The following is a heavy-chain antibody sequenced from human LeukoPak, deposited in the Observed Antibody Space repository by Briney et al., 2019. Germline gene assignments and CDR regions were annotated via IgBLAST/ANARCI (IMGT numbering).Heavy chain of an antibody. CDR1: GFTFSSYA. J-gene: IGHJ4*02. CDR2: ISYDGSNK. Sequence: GGSLRLSCAASGFTFSSYAMHWVRQAPGKGLEWVAVISYDGSNKYYADSVKGRFTISRDNSKNTLYLQMNSPRAEDTAVYYCALLPSLSSSSSVDYWGQGTLVTVSS. V-gene: IGHV3-30-3*01. D-gene: IGHD6-6*01. CDR3: ALLPSLSSSSSVDY.